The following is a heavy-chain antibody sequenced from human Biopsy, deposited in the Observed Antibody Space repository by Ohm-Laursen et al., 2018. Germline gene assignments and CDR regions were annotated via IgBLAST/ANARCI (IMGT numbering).Heavy chain of an antibody. V-gene: IGHV3-74*03. Sequence: SLRLSCTASGFTFSSYGMHWVRQPPGEGLVWVSRIKSDGTTMYADFVRGRFTLSRDNEKNTLDLQMNGLTVEDTAVYYCVRDGNYRLGQWGQGTLVTVPS. D-gene: IGHD1-7*01. CDR1: GFTFSSYG. CDR2: IKSDGTT. CDR3: VRDGNYRLGQ. J-gene: IGHJ4*02.